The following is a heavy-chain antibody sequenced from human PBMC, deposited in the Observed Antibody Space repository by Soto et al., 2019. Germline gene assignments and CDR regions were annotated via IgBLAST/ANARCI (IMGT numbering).Heavy chain of an antibody. CDR2: MNPNSGNT. J-gene: IGHJ5*02. CDR3: ARGRITICGVVITIDDNWIDP. D-gene: IGHD3-3*01. V-gene: IGHV1-8*01. Sequence: ASVKVSCKASGYTFTSYDINWVRQATGQGLEWMGWMNPNSGNTGYAQKFQGRVTMTRNTSISTAYMELSSLRSEDTAVYYCARGRITICGVVITIDDNWIDPWGQGTLVTVSS. CDR1: GYTFTSYD.